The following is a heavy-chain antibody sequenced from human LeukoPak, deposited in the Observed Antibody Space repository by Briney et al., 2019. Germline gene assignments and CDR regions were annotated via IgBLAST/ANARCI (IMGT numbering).Heavy chain of an antibody. D-gene: IGHD1-1*01. Sequence: PGGSLRLSCAASEFSVGSNYMTWVRQAPGKGLEWVSLIYSGGSTYYADSVKGRFTISRDNSKNTVHLQMNSLRAEDTAVYYCAERATGGFDYWGQGTLVTVSS. CDR1: EFSVGSNY. V-gene: IGHV3-53*01. CDR3: AERATGGFDY. J-gene: IGHJ4*02. CDR2: IYSGGST.